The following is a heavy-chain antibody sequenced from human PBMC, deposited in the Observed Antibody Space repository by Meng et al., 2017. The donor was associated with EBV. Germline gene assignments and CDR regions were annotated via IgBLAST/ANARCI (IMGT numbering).Heavy chain of an antibody. J-gene: IGHJ4*02. V-gene: IGHV1-69*06. Sequence: VHLVQAGAGVERPWSSVKVSCKASGGTFSSYAISWVRQAPGQGLEWMGGIIPIFGTANYAQKFQGRVTITADKSTSTAYMELSSLRSEDTAVYYCARAEIAAAGRLDYWGQGTLVTVSS. CDR2: IIPIFGTA. CDR3: ARAEIAAAGRLDY. D-gene: IGHD6-13*01. CDR1: GGTFSSYA.